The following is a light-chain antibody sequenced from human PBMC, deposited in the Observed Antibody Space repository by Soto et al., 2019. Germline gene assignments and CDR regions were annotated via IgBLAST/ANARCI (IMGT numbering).Light chain of an antibody. V-gene: IGKV3-15*01. CDR3: QQYNNWPPLT. J-gene: IGKJ4*01. CDR2: GAS. CDR1: QSVSSN. Sequence: EIVMTQSPATLSVSPGERATLSCRASQSVSSNLAWYQQKPGQAPRLLIYGASTRATGIPARFSGSGSGTEFTLTISSPLSEDFAVYYYQQYNNWPPLTVGGGTKVEIK.